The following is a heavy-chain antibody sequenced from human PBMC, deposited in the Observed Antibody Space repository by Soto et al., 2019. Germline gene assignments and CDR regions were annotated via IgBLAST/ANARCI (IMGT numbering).Heavy chain of an antibody. CDR2: INPSGGRT. V-gene: IGHV1-46*01. D-gene: IGHD2-21*02. Sequence: APVKVSCKASGYRITSCSIRWVRQAPGQGLEWMGIINPSGGRTGYAQKFQGRVTMSRDTSTSTVYMELVSLRYDDTAVYYCARGGSAVVVTDGPDFWGQGTLVTVSS. J-gene: IGHJ4*02. CDR3: ARGGSAVVVTDGPDF. CDR1: GYRITSCS.